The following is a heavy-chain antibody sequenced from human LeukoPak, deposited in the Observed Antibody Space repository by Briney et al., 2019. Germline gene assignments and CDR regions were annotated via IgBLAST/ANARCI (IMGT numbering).Heavy chain of an antibody. CDR1: GGSITSYY. J-gene: IGHJ4*02. D-gene: IGHD5-24*01. CDR2: IYYTGTT. CDR3: ARDLGKSLPAVMAWAY. Sequence: SETVSLTCTVSGGSITSYYWSWIRHPPGKGLEWIGYIYYTGTTNYNPSLKSRVTISVDTSKNQFSLKLSSVTAAGTAVYYCARDLGKSLPAVMAWAYWGQGGLASVSS. V-gene: IGHV4-59*01.